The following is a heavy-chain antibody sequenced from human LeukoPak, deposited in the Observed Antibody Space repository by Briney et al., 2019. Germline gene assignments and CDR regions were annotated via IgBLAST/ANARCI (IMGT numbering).Heavy chain of an antibody. CDR2: TRNGGTT. CDR3: ARDKYYGSGSFDY. Sequence: GGSLRLSCAASGFRFDDHGMNWVRQAPGKGLEWVSGTRNGGTTGYVDSVKGRFTISRDNAKNSLYLQMNSLRAEDTALYHCARDKYYGSGSFDYWGQGTLVTVSS. J-gene: IGHJ4*02. CDR1: GFRFDDHG. D-gene: IGHD3-10*01. V-gene: IGHV3-20*01.